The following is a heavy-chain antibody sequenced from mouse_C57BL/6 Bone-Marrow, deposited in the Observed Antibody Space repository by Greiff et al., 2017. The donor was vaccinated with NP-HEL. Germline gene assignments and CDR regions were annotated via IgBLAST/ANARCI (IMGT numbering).Heavy chain of an antibody. V-gene: IGHV2-5*01. CDR2: LWSGGST. CDR1: GFSLTSYG. Sequence: QVQLKQSGPGLVQPSQSLSITCTVSGFSLTSYGVHWVRQSPGKGLEWLGVLWSGGSTDYNAAFMSRLSITKDNSKSQVCFKNNGLQADDTAICYCAKKGQMDYWGQGTTVTVSS. CDR3: AKKGQMDY. J-gene: IGHJ4*01.